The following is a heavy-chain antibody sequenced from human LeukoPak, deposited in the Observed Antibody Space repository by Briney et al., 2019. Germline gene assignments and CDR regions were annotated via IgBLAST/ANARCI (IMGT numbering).Heavy chain of an antibody. D-gene: IGHD6-19*01. J-gene: IGHJ6*03. CDR1: GGSISSSNW. Sequence: SETLSLTCAVSGGSISSSNWWSWVRQPPGKGLEWIGEIYHSGSTNYNPSLKSRVTISVDKSKNQFSPKLSSVTAADTAVYYCARATIMGAVAGKTNFHYYYYYYYMDVWGKGTTVTVSS. V-gene: IGHV4-4*02. CDR3: ARATIMGAVAGKTNFHYYYYYYYMDV. CDR2: IYHSGST.